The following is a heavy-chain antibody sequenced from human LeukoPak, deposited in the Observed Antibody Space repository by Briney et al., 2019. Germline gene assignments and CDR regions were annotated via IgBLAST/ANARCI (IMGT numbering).Heavy chain of an antibody. J-gene: IGHJ6*03. Sequence: GASVKVSCKASGYTFTGYYMHWVRQAPGQGLEWMGWISAYNGNTNYAQKLQGRVTMTTDTSTSTAYMELRSLRSDDTAVYYCARGRRGYSYGYYYYYYMDVWGKGTTVTVSS. CDR1: GYTFTGYY. V-gene: IGHV1-18*04. D-gene: IGHD5-18*01. CDR3: ARGRRGYSYGYYYYYYMDV. CDR2: ISAYNGNT.